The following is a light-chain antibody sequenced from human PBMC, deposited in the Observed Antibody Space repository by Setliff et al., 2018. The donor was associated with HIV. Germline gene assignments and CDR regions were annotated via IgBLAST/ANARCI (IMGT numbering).Light chain of an antibody. CDR2: EVT. CDR1: TSDIGNFDY. V-gene: IGLV2-8*01. J-gene: IGLJ1*01. Sequence: ALTQPPSASGSPGQSVSISCTGTTSDIGNFDYVSWYQQHPGKAPKLIIYEVTKRPSGVPDRFSGSKSDNTASLTVSGLQTEDEADYYCYSYAGNNFYVFGSGTKVT. CDR3: YSYAGNNFYV.